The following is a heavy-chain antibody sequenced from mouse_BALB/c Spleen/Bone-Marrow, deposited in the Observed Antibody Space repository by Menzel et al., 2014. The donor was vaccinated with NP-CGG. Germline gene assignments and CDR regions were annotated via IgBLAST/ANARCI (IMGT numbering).Heavy chain of an antibody. D-gene: IGHD1-1*01. CDR3: VLDCGSSPLGY. CDR1: GFNIKDTY. J-gene: IGHJ2*01. Sequence: EVMLVESGAELMKPGASVKLSCTASGFNIKDTYMHWVKQRPEQGLEWIGRIDPANDNTKYDPKFQGKATIAADTSSNTAYLQLSSLTSEDTAVYYCVLDCGSSPLGYWGQGTTLTVSS. V-gene: IGHV14-3*02. CDR2: IDPANDNT.